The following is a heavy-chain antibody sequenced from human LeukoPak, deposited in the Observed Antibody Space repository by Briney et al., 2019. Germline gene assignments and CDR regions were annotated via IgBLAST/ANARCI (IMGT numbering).Heavy chain of an antibody. J-gene: IGHJ6*02. CDR2: INHSGST. CDR3: ARGPRCLQFVYYYYYGMDV. D-gene: IGHD5-24*01. V-gene: IGHV4-34*01. Sequence: SETLSLTCAVYGGSFSGYYWSWIRQPPGKGLEWIGEINHSGSTNYNPSLKSRVTISVDTSKNQFSLKLSSVTAADTAVYYCARGPRCLQFVYYYYYGMDVWGQGTTVTVSS. CDR1: GGSFSGYY.